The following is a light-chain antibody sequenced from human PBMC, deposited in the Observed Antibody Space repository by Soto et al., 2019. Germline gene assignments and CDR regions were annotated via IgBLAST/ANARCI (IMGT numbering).Light chain of an antibody. CDR1: QSVSSN. Sequence: EIVMTQSPATLSVSPGERATLSCRASQSVSSNLAWYQQKPGQAPRLLIYGASTRATGNPARFSGSVSGTEFTLTISSLQSEDFAVYCCQQYNNWPFTFGPGTKVDIK. V-gene: IGKV3-15*01. CDR3: QQYNNWPFT. CDR2: GAS. J-gene: IGKJ3*01.